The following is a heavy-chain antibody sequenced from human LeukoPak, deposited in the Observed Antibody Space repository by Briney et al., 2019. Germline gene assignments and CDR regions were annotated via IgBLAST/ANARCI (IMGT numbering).Heavy chain of an antibody. CDR1: GFTVSSNY. J-gene: IGHJ3*02. Sequence: GGSLRLSCAASGFTVSSNYMSWVRQAPGKGLEWVSVIYSGGSTYYADSVKGRFTISRDNSKNTLYLQMNSLRAEDTAAYYCARTDCSSTSCFFAFDIWGQGTMVTVSS. D-gene: IGHD2-2*01. CDR3: ARTDCSSTSCFFAFDI. CDR2: IYSGGST. V-gene: IGHV3-53*01.